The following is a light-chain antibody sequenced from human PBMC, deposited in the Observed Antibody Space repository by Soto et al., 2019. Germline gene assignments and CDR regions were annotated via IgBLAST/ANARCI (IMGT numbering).Light chain of an antibody. CDR2: AAS. V-gene: IGKV1-39*01. Sequence: DIQMTQSPSSLSASVGDRVTITCLASQSISSYLNWYQQKPGKAPKLLIYAASTLQSGVPSRFSGSGSGTDFTLTISCLQSEDFATYYCQQYYSCPWTFGQGTKVDIK. J-gene: IGKJ1*01. CDR3: QQYYSCPWT. CDR1: QSISSY.